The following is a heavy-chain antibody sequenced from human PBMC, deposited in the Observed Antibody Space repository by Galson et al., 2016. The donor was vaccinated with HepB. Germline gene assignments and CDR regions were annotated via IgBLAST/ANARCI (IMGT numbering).Heavy chain of an antibody. J-gene: IGHJ5*02. CDR3: ARADLVVVPTSTEWFDP. D-gene: IGHD2-2*01. CDR1: GGPITSNHHY. V-gene: IGHV4-39*02. Sequence: ETLSLTCTVSGGPITSNHHYWGWVRQPPGKGLEWIGSAFHNGITYYNPSLRSRVTVSVDASRNQLSLKVTSVTAADTAIYYCARADLVVVPTSTEWFDPWGQGTLVIVSS. CDR2: AFHNGIT.